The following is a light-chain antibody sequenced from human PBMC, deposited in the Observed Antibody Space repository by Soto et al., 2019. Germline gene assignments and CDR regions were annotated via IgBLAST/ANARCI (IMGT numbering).Light chain of an antibody. CDR3: SSYAGSNNF. CDR1: SSNLGAGYD. CDR2: EVS. J-gene: IGLJ2*01. Sequence: QTVLTQPPSVSGAPGQRVTISCTGNSSNLGAGYDVHWYQQLPGAAPKLMIYEVSKRPSGVPDRFSGSKSGNTASLTVSGLQAEDEADYYCSSYAGSNNFFGGGTKLTVL. V-gene: IGLV1-40*01.